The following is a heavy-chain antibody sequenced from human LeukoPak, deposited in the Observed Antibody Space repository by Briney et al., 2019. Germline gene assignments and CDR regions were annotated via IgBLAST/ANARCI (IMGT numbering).Heavy chain of an antibody. D-gene: IGHD2-21*01. V-gene: IGHV1-2*02. J-gene: IGHJ4*02. CDR2: ISPNSGGT. Sequence: ASVKISCKASGYTFTDYYIHWVRQAPGQGLEWMGWISPNSGGTNYAQKFQGRVTMTRDTSISTAYMELSSLRSDDTAVYYCARGAAYTSSYYWGQGTLVTVSS. CDR1: GYTFTDYY. CDR3: ARGAAYTSSYY.